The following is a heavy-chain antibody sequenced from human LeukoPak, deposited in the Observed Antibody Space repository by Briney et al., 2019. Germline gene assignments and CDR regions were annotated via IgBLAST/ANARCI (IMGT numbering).Heavy chain of an antibody. CDR1: GFTFSSYA. Sequence: GGSLRLSCAASGFTFSSYAMSWVRQAPGKGLEWVSAISGSGGSTYYADSVKGRFTISRDNSKNTLYLQMNSLRAEDTAVYYCAKGRMIVVVITTFDYWGQGALVTVSS. CDR2: ISGSGGST. CDR3: AKGRMIVVVITTFDY. V-gene: IGHV3-23*01. J-gene: IGHJ4*02. D-gene: IGHD3-22*01.